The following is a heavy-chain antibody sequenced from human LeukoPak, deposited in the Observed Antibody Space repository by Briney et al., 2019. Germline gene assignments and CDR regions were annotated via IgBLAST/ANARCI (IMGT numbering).Heavy chain of an antibody. Sequence: GGSLRLSCAASAFTFSSYGMSWVRQAPGKGLEWVANIKQDGSEKYYVDSVKGRFTISRDNAKNSLYLQMNSLRAEDTAVYYCAREAVAGTYYFDYWGQGTLVTVSS. D-gene: IGHD6-19*01. CDR3: AREAVAGTYYFDY. V-gene: IGHV3-7*03. CDR1: AFTFSSYG. J-gene: IGHJ4*02. CDR2: IKQDGSEK.